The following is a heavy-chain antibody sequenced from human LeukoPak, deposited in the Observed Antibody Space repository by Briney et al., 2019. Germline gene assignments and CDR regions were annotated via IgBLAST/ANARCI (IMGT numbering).Heavy chain of an antibody. CDR2: IYYSGST. Sequence: SETLSLTCTVSGGSISSSSYYWGWIRQPPGKGLEWIGSIYYSGSTYYNPSLKSRVTISVDTSKNQFSLKLSSVTAADTAVYYCARGGGVPATAIPRYWGQGTLVTVSS. J-gene: IGHJ4*02. CDR3: ARGGGVPATAIPRY. CDR1: GGSISSSSYY. V-gene: IGHV4-39*01. D-gene: IGHD2-2*01.